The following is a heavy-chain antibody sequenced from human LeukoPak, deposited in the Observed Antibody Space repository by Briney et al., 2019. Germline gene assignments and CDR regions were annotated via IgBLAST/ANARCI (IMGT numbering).Heavy chain of an antibody. J-gene: IGHJ3*02. CDR2: IYPDYSET. CDR3: ARHTDGNDSDAFDI. V-gene: IGHV5-51*01. Sequence: GESLKISCKGFGYRFTKYWIGWVRQMPGKGLEWMGIIYPDYSETTYSPSFQGQVTMSVDKSINTAYLQWNSLRASDTAMYYCARHTDGNDSDAFDIWGQGTMVAVSS. CDR1: GYRFTKYW. D-gene: IGHD2-8*02.